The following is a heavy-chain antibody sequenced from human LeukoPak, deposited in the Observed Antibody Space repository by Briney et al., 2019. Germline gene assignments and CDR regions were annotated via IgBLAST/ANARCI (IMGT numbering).Heavy chain of an antibody. CDR3: AKDPNYYDSNP. J-gene: IGHJ3*01. V-gene: IGHV3-23*01. Sequence: GGSLRLSCAASGFTFSSYAMSWVRQAPGKGLEWVSAISGSGGSTYYADSVKGRFTISRDNSKNTLYLQMSSLRAEDTAVYYCAKDPNYYDSNPWGQGTMVTVSS. D-gene: IGHD3-22*01. CDR1: GFTFSSYA. CDR2: ISGSGGST.